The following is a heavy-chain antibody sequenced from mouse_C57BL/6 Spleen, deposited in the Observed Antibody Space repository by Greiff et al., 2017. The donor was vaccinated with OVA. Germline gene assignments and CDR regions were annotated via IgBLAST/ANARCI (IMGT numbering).Heavy chain of an antibody. D-gene: IGHD1-1*01. J-gene: IGHJ2*01. CDR1: GFTFSSYG. Sequence: DVKLVESGGDLVKPGGSLKLSCAASGFTFSSYGMSWVRQTPDKRLEWVATISSGGSYTYYTDSVKGRFTISRDKATNTLYLQMSSLESEDTAMYYCARTTVVAFYYFDYWGQGTTLTVSS. CDR3: ARTTVVAFYYFDY. CDR2: ISSGGSYT. V-gene: IGHV5-6*02.